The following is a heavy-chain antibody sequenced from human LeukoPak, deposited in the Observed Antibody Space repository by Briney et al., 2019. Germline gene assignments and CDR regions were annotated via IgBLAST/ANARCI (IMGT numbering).Heavy chain of an antibody. V-gene: IGHV3-23*01. D-gene: IGHD3-10*01. CDR1: GFTFSTYA. CDR2: ISGSGGST. J-gene: IGHJ4*02. Sequence: GGSLRLSCAASGFTFSTYAMSWVRQAPGKGLEWVSAISGSGGSTYYADSVKGRFTISRDNSKNTLYLQMNSLRAEDTAVYYCAKDLDPYYYGSGSYLDYWGQGTLVTVSS. CDR3: AKDLDPYYYGSGSYLDY.